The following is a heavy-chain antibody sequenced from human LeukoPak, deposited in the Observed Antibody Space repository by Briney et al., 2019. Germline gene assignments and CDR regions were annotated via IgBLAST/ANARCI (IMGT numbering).Heavy chain of an antibody. V-gene: IGHV1-18*01. Sequence: ASVKVSCKASGYTFTSYGISWVRQAPGQGLEWMGWISAYNGNTNYAQKLQGRVTMTTDTSTSTAYMELRSLRSDDTAVYYCARVRYGDRLIYYYYYYMDVWGKGTTVTVSS. CDR2: ISAYNGNT. D-gene: IGHD4-17*01. CDR3: ARVRYGDRLIYYYYYYMDV. J-gene: IGHJ6*03. CDR1: GYTFTSYG.